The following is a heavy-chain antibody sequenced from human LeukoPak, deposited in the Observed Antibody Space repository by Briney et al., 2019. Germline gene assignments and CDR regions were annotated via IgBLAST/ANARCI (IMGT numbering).Heavy chain of an antibody. CDR1: GLTFSTYV. J-gene: IGHJ4*02. V-gene: IGHV3-30*03. CDR3: ASKWYCGGDCYYQIDF. Sequence: GGSLRLSCAASGLTFSTYVMHWVRQAPGKGLEWVALISSDERNKYSADSVKGRFNISRDNSKNTLYLQMNSLRAEDTAVYYCASKWYCGGDCYYQIDFWGQGTLVTVSS. CDR2: ISSDERNK. D-gene: IGHD2-21*02.